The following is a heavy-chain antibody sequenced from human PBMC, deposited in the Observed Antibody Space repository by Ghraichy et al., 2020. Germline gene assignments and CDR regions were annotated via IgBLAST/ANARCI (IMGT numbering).Heavy chain of an antibody. V-gene: IGHV3-66*01. CDR2: IQSDGKT. CDR3: TRGGKQWLEPFEF. Sequence: GESLNISCEVSGFTVTNYYFSWVRQAPGKGLEWVSLIQSDGKTNYADSVRGRFTVSRDYFKNTLYFQMNNLRAEDTALYYCTRGGKQWLEPFEFWGQGTMVTVSP. J-gene: IGHJ3*01. CDR1: GFTVTNYY. D-gene: IGHD6-19*01.